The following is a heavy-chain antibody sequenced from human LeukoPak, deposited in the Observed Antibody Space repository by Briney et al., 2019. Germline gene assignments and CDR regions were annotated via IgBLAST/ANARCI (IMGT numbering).Heavy chain of an antibody. D-gene: IGHD3-10*01. CDR2: IYYSGST. CDR3: ARGLLGDY. V-gene: IGHV4-39*01. CDR1: GGSISSSSYY. Sequence: ESSETLSLTCTVSGGSISSSSYYWGWIRQPPGKGLEWIGSIYYSGSTYYNPSLKSRVTISVDTSKNQFSLKLSSVTAADTAVYYCARGLLGDYWGQGTLVTVSS. J-gene: IGHJ4*02.